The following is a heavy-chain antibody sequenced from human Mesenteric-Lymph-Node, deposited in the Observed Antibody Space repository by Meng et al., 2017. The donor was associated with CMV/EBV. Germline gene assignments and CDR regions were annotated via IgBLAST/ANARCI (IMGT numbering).Heavy chain of an antibody. CDR2: ISAYNGNT. V-gene: IGHV1-18*01. J-gene: IGHJ4*02. CDR3: AREIRGYSGYDLYFDY. D-gene: IGHD5-12*01. CDR1: GGTFSSYA. Sequence: ASVKVSCKASGGTFSSYAISWVRQAPGQGLEWMGWISAYNGNTNYAQKLQSRVTMTTDTSTSTAYMELRSLRSDDTAVYYCAREIRGYSGYDLYFDYWGQGTLVTVSS.